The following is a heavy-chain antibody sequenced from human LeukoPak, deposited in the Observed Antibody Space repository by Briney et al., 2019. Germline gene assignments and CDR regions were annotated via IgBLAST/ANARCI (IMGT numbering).Heavy chain of an antibody. Sequence: RRASVKVSCKASGYTFTGYYMHWVRQAPGQGLEWMGRINPNSGGTNFAQKFQGRVTMTRDTSISTAYMELTRLRSDDTAVYYCASELSNREDFDYWGQGTLVIVSS. CDR3: ASELSNREDFDY. J-gene: IGHJ4*02. D-gene: IGHD1-26*01. V-gene: IGHV1-2*02. CDR2: INPNSGGT. CDR1: GYTFTGYY.